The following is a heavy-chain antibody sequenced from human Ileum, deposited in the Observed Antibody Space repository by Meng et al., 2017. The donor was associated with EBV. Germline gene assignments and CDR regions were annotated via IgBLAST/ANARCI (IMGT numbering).Heavy chain of an antibody. D-gene: IGHD1-26*01. Sequence: QVQWVQSGAEVKKPGASVKVSGKASGYTFTSYGINWVRQAPGQGLEWMGWISAFNGNTDYAQKFQGRVTMTTDTSTTTTYMELRSLRSDDTAVYYCARVVEGATSWLDRWGQGTLVTVSS. CDR2: ISAFNGNT. J-gene: IGHJ5*02. V-gene: IGHV1-18*01. CDR1: GYTFTSYG. CDR3: ARVVEGATSWLDR.